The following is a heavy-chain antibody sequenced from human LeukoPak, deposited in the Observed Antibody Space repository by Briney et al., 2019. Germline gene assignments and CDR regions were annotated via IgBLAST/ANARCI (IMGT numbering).Heavy chain of an antibody. CDR2: IRSRAYGATT. Sequence: GGPLRLSCAASGFTFSDYYMSWVRQAPGKGLEWVGFIRSRAYGATTEYAASVKGRFTISRDDSKSIAYLQMNSLKTEDTAVYYCSRADYYGSGSPISLDVWGKGTTVTVS. D-gene: IGHD3-10*01. CDR3: SRADYYGSGSPISLDV. J-gene: IGHJ6*03. CDR1: GFTFSDYY. V-gene: IGHV3-49*04.